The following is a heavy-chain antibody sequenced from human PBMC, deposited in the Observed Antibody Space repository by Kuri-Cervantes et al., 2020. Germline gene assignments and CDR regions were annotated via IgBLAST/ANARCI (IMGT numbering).Heavy chain of an antibody. D-gene: IGHD6-19*01. Sequence: SETLSLTCAVYGGSFSGYYWSWIRQPPGKGLEWIGEINHSGSTNYNPSLKSRVTISVDTSKNQFSLKLSSVTAADTAVYYCTRRRSGWSPQGYWGQGTLVTVSS. J-gene: IGHJ4*02. CDR3: TRRRSGWSPQGY. CDR1: GGSFSGYY. CDR2: INHSGST. V-gene: IGHV4-34*01.